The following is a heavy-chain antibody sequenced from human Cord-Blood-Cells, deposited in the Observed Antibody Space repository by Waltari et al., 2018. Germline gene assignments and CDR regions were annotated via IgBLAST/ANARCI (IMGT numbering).Heavy chain of an antibody. Sequence: QVQLQESGPGLVKPSETLSLTCAVSRYSIRRGYYWAWNRQHPEKGPEWIGSHYHSGSTYYNPALKSRVTISVDTSKNQFSLKLSSVTAADTAVYYCARQARYSGYDSYWYFDLWGRGTLVTVSS. CDR3: ARQARYSGYDSYWYFDL. CDR1: RYSIRRGYY. J-gene: IGHJ2*01. D-gene: IGHD5-12*01. CDR2: HYHSGST. V-gene: IGHV4-38-2*01.